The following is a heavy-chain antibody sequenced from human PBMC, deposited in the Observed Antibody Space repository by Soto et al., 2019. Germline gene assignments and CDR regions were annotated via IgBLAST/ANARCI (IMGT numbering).Heavy chain of an antibody. CDR1: RYTFISYD. CDR2: MNPSSANT. CDR3: TRGQEVWWNAGPLGLHGLDV. Sequence: AAVKVSCKASRYTFISYDINWVRQAPGQGLEWMGWMNPSSANTGYAQKFQGRISMTRNTSMNTAYMELNSLTSEDTAVYYCTRGQEVWWNAGPLGLHGLDVWGQGTTVTVSS. V-gene: IGHV1-8*01. J-gene: IGHJ6*02. D-gene: IGHD3-16*01.